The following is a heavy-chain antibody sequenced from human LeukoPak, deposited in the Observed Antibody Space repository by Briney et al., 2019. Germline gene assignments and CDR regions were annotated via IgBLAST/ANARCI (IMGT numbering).Heavy chain of an antibody. V-gene: IGHV3-30*18. CDR2: VSYDGNDY. CDR1: GFTFSGYA. CDR3: AKPTGDTGWYGLFEY. J-gene: IGHJ4*02. D-gene: IGHD6-19*01. Sequence: GGSLRLSCAASGFTFSGYAMNWVRQAPGKGLEWVAGVSYDGNDYYYADSVKGRFTISRDNSKNTLYLQMNSLRAEDTAVYYCAKPTGDTGWYGLFEYWGQGTLVTVSS.